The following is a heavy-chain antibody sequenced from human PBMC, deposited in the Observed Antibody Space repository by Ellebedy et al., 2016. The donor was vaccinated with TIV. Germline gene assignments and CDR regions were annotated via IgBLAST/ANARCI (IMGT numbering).Heavy chain of an antibody. CDR2: ISGSGGTT. V-gene: IGHV3-23*01. CDR3: VGRPKSSGWDGPFDY. Sequence: GESLKISCAASGFTFSSLAMNWVRPAPGKGLEWVSGISGSGGTTYYTDSVKGRFTISRDNSKTTLYLQMNSLRVEDTAVYYCVGRPKSSGWDGPFDYWGQGTLVTVSS. J-gene: IGHJ4*02. CDR1: GFTFSSLA. D-gene: IGHD6-19*01.